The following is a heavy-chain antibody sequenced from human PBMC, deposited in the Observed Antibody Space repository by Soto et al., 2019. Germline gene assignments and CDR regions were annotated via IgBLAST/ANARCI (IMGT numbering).Heavy chain of an antibody. V-gene: IGHV1-18*01. CDR3: ARDYYDSSGYWSPAFDI. D-gene: IGHD3-22*01. J-gene: IGHJ3*02. CDR1: GYTFTSYG. CDR2: ISAYNGNT. Sequence: ASVKVSCKASGYTFTSYGISWVRQAPGQGLEWMGWISAYNGNTNYAQKLQGRVTMTTDTSTSTAYMELRSLRSDDTAVYYCARDYYDSSGYWSPAFDIWGQGTMVTVSS.